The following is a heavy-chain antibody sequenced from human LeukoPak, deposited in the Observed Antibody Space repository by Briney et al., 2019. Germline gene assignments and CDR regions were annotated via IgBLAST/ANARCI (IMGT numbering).Heavy chain of an antibody. CDR2: IYYSGST. Sequence: ASVTLSLTCTVSGGSISSSSYYWGWIRQPPGKGLEWIGYIYYSGSTNYNPSLKSRVTISVDTSKNQFSLKLSSVTAADTAVYYCARGGSYRQLDYWGQGTLVTVSS. J-gene: IGHJ4*02. CDR3: ARGGSYRQLDY. V-gene: IGHV4-61*05. CDR1: GGSISSSSYY. D-gene: IGHD1-26*01.